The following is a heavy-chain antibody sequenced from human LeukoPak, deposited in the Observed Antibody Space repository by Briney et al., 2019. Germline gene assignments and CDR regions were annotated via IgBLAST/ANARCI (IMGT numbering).Heavy chain of an antibody. J-gene: IGHJ6*04. CDR2: IWYDGSKR. CDR1: GFPLSNYA. CDR3: ARDPSLDV. V-gene: IGHV3-33*01. Sequence: GGSLRLSCAASGFPLSNYAMHWVRQAPGKGLEWVAVIWYDGSKRFYADSVKGRFTISRDNSKNTVNLHMNSLRPDDTAVYYCARDPSLDVWGKGTTVTVSS.